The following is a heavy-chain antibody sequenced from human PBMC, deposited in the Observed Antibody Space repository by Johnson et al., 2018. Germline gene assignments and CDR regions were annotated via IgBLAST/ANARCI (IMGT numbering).Heavy chain of an antibody. D-gene: IGHD6-19*01. V-gene: IGHV1-69*12. Sequence: QVRLVQSGAEVKKPGSSVKVSCKASGGTFSSYAISWVRQVPGQGLEWMGGIIPIFGTANYAQKFQGRVTITADGSTSTAYMERSSLRSEDTAVYYCADTGDSSGLYWAGGMDVWGQGTTVTVSS. J-gene: IGHJ6*02. CDR2: IIPIFGTA. CDR1: GGTFSSYA. CDR3: ADTGDSSGLYWAGGMDV.